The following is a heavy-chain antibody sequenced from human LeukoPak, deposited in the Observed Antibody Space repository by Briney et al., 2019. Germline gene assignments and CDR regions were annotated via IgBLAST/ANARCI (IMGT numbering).Heavy chain of an antibody. J-gene: IGHJ6*02. V-gene: IGHV3-30*04. CDR2: ISYDGSNK. D-gene: IGHD6-19*01. CDR3: ARNGAVAGTAYYYYGMDV. CDR1: GFTFSSYA. Sequence: PGGSLRLSCAASGFTFSSYAMHWVRQAPGKGLEWVAVISYDGSNKYYADSVKGRFTISRDNSKNTLYLQMNSLRAEDTAVYYCARNGAVAGTAYYYYGMDVWGQGTTVTVSS.